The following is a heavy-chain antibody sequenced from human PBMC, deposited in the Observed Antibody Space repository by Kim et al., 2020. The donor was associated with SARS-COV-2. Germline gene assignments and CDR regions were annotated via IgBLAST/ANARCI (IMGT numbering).Heavy chain of an antibody. Sequence: GGSLRLSCAASGFTFGDYAMHWVRQAPGKGLEWVSGVSWNSGSIGYADSVKGRFTISRDNTENSLYLQMNSLRAEDTALYYCAKDIGFGGWDAFDYWGQGTLVTVSS. D-gene: IGHD6-19*01. CDR2: VSWNSGSI. V-gene: IGHV3-9*01. CDR3: AKDIGFGGWDAFDY. CDR1: GFTFGDYA. J-gene: IGHJ4*02.